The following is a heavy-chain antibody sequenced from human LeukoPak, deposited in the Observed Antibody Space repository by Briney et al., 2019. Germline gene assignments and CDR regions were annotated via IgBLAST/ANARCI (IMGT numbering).Heavy chain of an antibody. Sequence: GGSLRLSCAASGFTFSSYSMNWVRQAPGKGLEWVSYISSSGSTIYYADSVKGRFTISRDNAKNSLYLQMNSLRAEDTAVYYCARDTGGDYVWGSYRYYFDYWGQGTLVTVSS. J-gene: IGHJ4*02. CDR2: ISSSGSTI. V-gene: IGHV3-48*04. D-gene: IGHD3-16*02. CDR3: ARDTGGDYVWGSYRYYFDY. CDR1: GFTFSSYS.